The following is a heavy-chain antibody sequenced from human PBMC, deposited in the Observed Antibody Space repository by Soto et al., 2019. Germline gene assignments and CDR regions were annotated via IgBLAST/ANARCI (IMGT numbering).Heavy chain of an antibody. D-gene: IGHD3-10*01. V-gene: IGHV3-23*01. Sequence: EVQLLESGGDLVQPGGSLRLSCAASGFTFSSYAMSWVRQAPGKGLEWVSGISGSGETTDYADSVKGRFTISRDNSKNTLYLQMNSLRAEDTAVYYCAMGSGYYYYGMNVWGQGTTVTVSS. CDR1: GFTFSSYA. J-gene: IGHJ6*02. CDR3: AMGSGYYYYGMNV. CDR2: ISGSGETT.